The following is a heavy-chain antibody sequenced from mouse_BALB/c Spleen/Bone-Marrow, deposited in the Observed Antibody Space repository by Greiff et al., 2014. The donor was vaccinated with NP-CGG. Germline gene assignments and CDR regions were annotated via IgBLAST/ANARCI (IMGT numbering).Heavy chain of an antibody. V-gene: IGHV2-6-5*01. CDR3: AKQYGNYDWYFDV. D-gene: IGHD2-1*01. Sequence: VKLVESGPGPVAPSQSLSITCTVSGFSLNDYGVSWIRQPPGKGLGWLGVIWGGGSTYYNSALKSRLSISKDNSKSQVFLKMNSLQTDDTAMYYCAKQYGNYDWYFDVWGAGTTVTVSS. CDR2: IWGGGST. J-gene: IGHJ1*01. CDR1: GFSLNDYG.